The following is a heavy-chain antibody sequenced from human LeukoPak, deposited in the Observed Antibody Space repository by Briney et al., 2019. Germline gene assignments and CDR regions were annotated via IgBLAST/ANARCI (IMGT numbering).Heavy chain of an antibody. Sequence: GGSLRLSCAASGFTFSSYGMHWVRQAPGKGLEWVAVISYDGSNKYYADSVKGRFTISRDNAKNSLYLQMNSLRAEDTAVYYCASEVSIAAAGPRDYWGQGTLVTVSS. D-gene: IGHD6-13*01. CDR1: GFTFSSYG. J-gene: IGHJ4*02. CDR2: ISYDGSNK. V-gene: IGHV3-30*03. CDR3: ASEVSIAAAGPRDY.